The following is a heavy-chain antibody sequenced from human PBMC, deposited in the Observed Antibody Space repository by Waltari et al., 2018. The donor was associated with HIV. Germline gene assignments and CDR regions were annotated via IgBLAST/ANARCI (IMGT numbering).Heavy chain of an antibody. CDR2: INQAGTER. CDR1: GLTFTFYW. Sequence: EVQLVESGGGWVQPGGSLTLTCEASGLTFTFYWLSWVRQAPGKGLEWVANINQAGTERHYVDSVRGRFTISRDNGKTSVFLQMNSLTVEDTAVYYCATTHGSGDYDNDFDYWGQGTLV. CDR3: ATTHGSGDYDNDFDY. J-gene: IGHJ4*02. D-gene: IGHD3-10*01. V-gene: IGHV3-7*01.